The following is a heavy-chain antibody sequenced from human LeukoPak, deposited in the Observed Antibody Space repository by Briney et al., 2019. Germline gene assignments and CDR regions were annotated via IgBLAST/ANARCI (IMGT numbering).Heavy chain of an antibody. CDR3: ARRAAVAGTLDY. Sequence: SPGGSLRLSCAASGFTFSSYSMNWVRQAPGKGLEWVSSISTSSSYIYYADSMKGRFTVSRDNAKNTLYLQMNSLRAEDTAVYYCARRAAVAGTLDYWGQGTLVTVSS. CDR2: ISTSSSYI. J-gene: IGHJ4*02. V-gene: IGHV3-21*01. D-gene: IGHD6-19*01. CDR1: GFTFSSYS.